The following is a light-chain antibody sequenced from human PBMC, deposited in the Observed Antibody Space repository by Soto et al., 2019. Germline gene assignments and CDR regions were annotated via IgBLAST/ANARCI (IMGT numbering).Light chain of an antibody. V-gene: IGKV3-15*01. CDR1: QSIYSN. J-gene: IGKJ4*01. CDR2: GAS. Sequence: EIVMTQSPDTLSVSPGERATLSCRASQSIYSNLAWYQQKLGQAPRLLIYGASTRATGIPARFSGSGSGTEFTLTISSLQSEDFAVYYCQQYEKWPPLTFGGGTKVEI. CDR3: QQYEKWPPLT.